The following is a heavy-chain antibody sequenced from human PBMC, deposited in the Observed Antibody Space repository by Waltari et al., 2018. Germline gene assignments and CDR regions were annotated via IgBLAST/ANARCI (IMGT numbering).Heavy chain of an antibody. CDR1: GYTFTGYY. CDR2: INPNSGGT. D-gene: IGHD5-12*01. J-gene: IGHJ4*02. Sequence: QVQLVQSGAEVKKPGASVKVSCKASGYTFTGYYMHWVRQAPGQGLEWMGRINPNSGGTNYAQKFQGRVTMTRDTSISTAYMELSRLRSDDTAVYYCARESGYSGYDRSGYFDYWGQGTLVTVSS. CDR3: ARESGYSGYDRSGYFDY. V-gene: IGHV1-2*06.